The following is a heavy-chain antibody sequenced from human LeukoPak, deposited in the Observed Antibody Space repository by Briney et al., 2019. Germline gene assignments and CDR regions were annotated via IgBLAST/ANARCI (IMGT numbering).Heavy chain of an antibody. CDR3: AKARIAAAGTGAFDV. CDR1: GFSVSSSY. V-gene: IGHV3-53*01. J-gene: IGHJ3*01. D-gene: IGHD6-13*01. CDR2: IFSGGNT. Sequence: GGSLRLSCAASGFSVSSSYMSWVRQAPGRGLEWVSLIFSGGNTLYADSVKGRFTISRDNSKNTLYLQMNSLRVEDTAVDYCAKARIAAAGTGAFDVWGQGTMVTVSS.